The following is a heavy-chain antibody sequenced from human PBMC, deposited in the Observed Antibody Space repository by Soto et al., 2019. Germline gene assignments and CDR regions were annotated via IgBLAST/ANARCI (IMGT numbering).Heavy chain of an antibody. Sequence: ASVKVSCKASGYTFTSYDINWVRQATGQGLEWMGWMNPNSGNTGYAQKFQGRVTMTRNTSISTAYMELSSLGSEDTAVYYCARVGFPYYDILTGYYKPNYYYYYMDVWGKGTTVTVSS. V-gene: IGHV1-8*01. CDR2: MNPNSGNT. CDR1: GYTFTSYD. J-gene: IGHJ6*03. CDR3: ARVGFPYYDILTGYYKPNYYYYYMDV. D-gene: IGHD3-9*01.